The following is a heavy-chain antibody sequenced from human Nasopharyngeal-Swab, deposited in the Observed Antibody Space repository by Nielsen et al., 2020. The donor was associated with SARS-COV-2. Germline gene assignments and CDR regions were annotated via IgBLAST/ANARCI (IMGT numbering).Heavy chain of an antibody. J-gene: IGHJ4*02. CDR3: ASSFHSSSWYWGPYDY. Sequence: ASVKVSCKASGYTFTSYAMHWVRQAPGQRLEWMGWINAGNGNTKYSQKFQGRVTITRDTSASTAYMELSSLRSEDTAVYYCASSFHSSSWYWGPYDYWGQGTLVTVSS. CDR1: GYTFTSYA. CDR2: INAGNGNT. V-gene: IGHV1-3*01. D-gene: IGHD6-13*01.